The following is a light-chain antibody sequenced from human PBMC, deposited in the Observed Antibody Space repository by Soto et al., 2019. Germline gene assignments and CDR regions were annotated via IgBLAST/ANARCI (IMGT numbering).Light chain of an antibody. CDR1: QTISSW. CDR2: GAS. CDR3: QQSYKTPHT. Sequence: DIPMTQSPSTLSGSVGDRVTITCRASQTISSWLAWYQQKPGKAPKLLIYGASNLLSGVPSRFSGSGSGTNFTLTISSLQPEDFATYYCQQSYKTPHTFGQGTKLETK. J-gene: IGKJ2*01. V-gene: IGKV1-39*01.